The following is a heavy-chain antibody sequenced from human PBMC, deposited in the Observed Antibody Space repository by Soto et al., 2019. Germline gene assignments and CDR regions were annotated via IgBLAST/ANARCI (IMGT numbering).Heavy chain of an antibody. Sequence: VQLVESGGGVVQPGRSLRLSCAASGFTFSSYGMHWVRQAPGKGLEWVAVISYDGSNKYYADSVKGRFTISRDNSKNTLYLQMNSLRAEDTAVYYCAKPRGYGDYGPAFDIWGQGTMVTVSS. CDR1: GFTFSSYG. D-gene: IGHD4-17*01. J-gene: IGHJ3*02. V-gene: IGHV3-30*18. CDR3: AKPRGYGDYGPAFDI. CDR2: ISYDGSNK.